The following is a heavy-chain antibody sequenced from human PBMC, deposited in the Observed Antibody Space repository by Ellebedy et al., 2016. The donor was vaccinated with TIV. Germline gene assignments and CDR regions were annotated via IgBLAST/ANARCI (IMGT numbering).Heavy chain of an antibody. CDR3: ARADCSGGNCYEFDY. CDR1: GFTVSSNF. CDR2: IYSGART. J-gene: IGHJ4*02. V-gene: IGHV3-53*01. Sequence: GGSLRLSCAASGFTVSSNFMTWVRQAPGKGLEWVSVIYSGARTHYADSVWGRFTISRDSSKNTLYLQMSSLRAEDTAVYYCARADCSGGNCYEFDYWGQGTLVTVSS. D-gene: IGHD2-15*01.